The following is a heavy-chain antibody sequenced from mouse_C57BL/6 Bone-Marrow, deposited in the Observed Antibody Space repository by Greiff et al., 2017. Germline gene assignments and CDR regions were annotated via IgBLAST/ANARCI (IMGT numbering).Heavy chain of an antibody. CDR2: ISSGSSTI. V-gene: IGHV5-17*01. CDR3: AREKRFDWYFDV. Sequence: EVKLEESGGGLVKPGGSLKLSCAASGFTFSDYGMHWVRQAPEKGLEWVAYISSGSSTIYYADTVKGRFTISRDNAKNTLFLQMTSLRSEDTAMYYCAREKRFDWYFDVWGTGTTVTVSS. J-gene: IGHJ1*03. CDR1: GFTFSDYG.